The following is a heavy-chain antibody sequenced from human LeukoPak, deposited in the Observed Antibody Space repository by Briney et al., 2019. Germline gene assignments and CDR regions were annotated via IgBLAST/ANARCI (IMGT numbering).Heavy chain of an antibody. CDR2: INPSGGST. V-gene: IGHV1-46*01. CDR1: GYTFTSYY. Sequence: ASVKVSCKASGYTFTSYYMHWVRQAPGQGLEWMGIINPSGGSTSYAQKFQGRVTMTRDTSTSTVYMELSSLRSEDTAVYYCARGKVWEPYYYYYGMDVWGQGTTVTVSS. CDR3: ARGKVWEPYYYYYGMDV. J-gene: IGHJ6*02. D-gene: IGHD1-26*01.